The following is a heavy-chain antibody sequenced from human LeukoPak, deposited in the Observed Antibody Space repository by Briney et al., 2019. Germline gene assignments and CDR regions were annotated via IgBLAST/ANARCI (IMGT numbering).Heavy chain of an antibody. J-gene: IGHJ6*02. CDR2: TPYDGNNK. D-gene: IGHD5-12*01. Sequence: GGSLRLSCAASGFSFSSFAMPWVRLAPGKGLEWVALTPYDGNNKYYADSVKGRFTISRDNSKNTLYLQMNSLRPDDTALYYCARDGNSGYDLTYYYGMDVWGQGTTVTVSS. V-gene: IGHV3-30-3*01. CDR3: ARDGNSGYDLTYYYGMDV. CDR1: GFSFSSFA.